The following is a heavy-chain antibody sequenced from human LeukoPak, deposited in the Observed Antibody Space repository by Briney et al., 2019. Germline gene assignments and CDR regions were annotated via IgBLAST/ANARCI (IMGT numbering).Heavy chain of an antibody. J-gene: IGHJ4*02. CDR1: GYTLSNYS. CDR3: ARASKRNAIYFDY. D-gene: IGHD1-1*01. Sequence: GGSVSLSCAVSGYTLSNYSMHWVRHAPGKGLVWVAGLNCDGSNTTYADSLMGRFTISRDHAAATLHLQMNSLSAEDTAVYYCARASKRNAIYFDYWGQGALVTVSS. CDR2: LNCDGSNT. V-gene: IGHV3-74*01.